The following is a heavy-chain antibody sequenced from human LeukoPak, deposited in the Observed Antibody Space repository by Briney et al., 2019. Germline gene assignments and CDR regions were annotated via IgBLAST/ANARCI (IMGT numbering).Heavy chain of an antibody. CDR2: IYYSGST. CDR3: ARGRRSMIVVADFDY. Sequence: SETLSLTCTVSGGSISSYYWSWIRQPPGKGLEWIGYIYYSGSTNYNPSLKSRVTISVDTSKNQFSLKLSSVTAADTAVYYCARGRRSMIVVADFDYWGQGTLVTVSS. J-gene: IGHJ4*02. CDR1: GGSISSYY. D-gene: IGHD3-22*01. V-gene: IGHV4-59*01.